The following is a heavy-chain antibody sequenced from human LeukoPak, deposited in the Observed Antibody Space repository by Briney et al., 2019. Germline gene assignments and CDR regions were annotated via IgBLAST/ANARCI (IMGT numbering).Heavy chain of an antibody. CDR2: INHSGST. J-gene: IGHJ3*02. V-gene: IGHV4-4*02. CDR3: ARNPSAGDYLDAFDI. Sequence: SGTLSLTCAVSGGSISSSNWWSWVRQPPGKGLEWIGEINHSGSTNYNPSLKSRVTISVDTSKNQISLKLSSVTAADTAVYYCARNPSAGDYLDAFDIWGQGTMVTVSS. CDR1: GGSISSSNW. D-gene: IGHD4-17*01.